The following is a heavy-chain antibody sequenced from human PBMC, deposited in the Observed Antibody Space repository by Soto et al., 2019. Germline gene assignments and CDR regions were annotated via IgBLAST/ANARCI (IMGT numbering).Heavy chain of an antibody. Sequence: ASVKVSCKASGYTSTSYAMHSVRQSPGQRLEWMGWINAGNGNTKYSQKFQGRVTITRDTSASTAYMELSSLRSEDTAVYYCARGSYSSSWFGWFDPWGQGTLVTSPQ. J-gene: IGHJ5*02. CDR3: ARGSYSSSWFGWFDP. CDR2: INAGNGNT. V-gene: IGHV1-3*01. D-gene: IGHD6-13*01. CDR1: GYTSTSYA.